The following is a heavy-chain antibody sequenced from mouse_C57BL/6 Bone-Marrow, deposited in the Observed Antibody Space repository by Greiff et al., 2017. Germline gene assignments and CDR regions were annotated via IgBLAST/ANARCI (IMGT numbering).Heavy chain of an antibody. CDR1: GYTFTSYW. J-gene: IGHJ3*01. CDR2: IDPCDSYT. Sequence: QVQLKQPGAELVMPGASVKLSCKASGYTFTSYWMHWVKQRPGQGLEWIGEIDPCDSYTNYNEKFKGKATLTVDKSSSTAYMQLSRLTAEDSAVYCCAGSGGYYWFAYWGQGTLVTVSA. CDR3: AGSGGYYWFAY. D-gene: IGHD2-3*01. V-gene: IGHV1-69*01.